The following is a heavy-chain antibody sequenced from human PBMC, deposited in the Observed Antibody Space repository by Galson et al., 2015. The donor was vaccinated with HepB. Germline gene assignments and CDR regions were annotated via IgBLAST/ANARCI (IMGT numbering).Heavy chain of an antibody. V-gene: IGHV1-3*01. D-gene: IGHD2-21*01. Sequence: SVKVSCKASGYSFTSYAIHWVRQAPGQRLEWMGWINAGNGHTKYSQKFQGRVTITRDTSASTAYMDLSSLRSEDTAVYYCARPRFVYSVYYYGMDVWGQGTTVTVSS. J-gene: IGHJ6*02. CDR1: GYSFTSYA. CDR2: INAGNGHT. CDR3: ARPRFVYSVYYYGMDV.